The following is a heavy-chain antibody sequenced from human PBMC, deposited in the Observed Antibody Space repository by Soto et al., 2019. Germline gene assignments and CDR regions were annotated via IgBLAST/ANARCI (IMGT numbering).Heavy chain of an antibody. Sequence: PSETLSLTCTVSGGSISSGGYYWSWIRQHPGKGLEWIGYIYYSGSTYYNPSLKSRVTISVDTSKNQFSLKLSSVTAADTAVYYCARCDQEYSSDGVSPYFDPWGQGTLVTVSS. V-gene: IGHV4-31*03. J-gene: IGHJ5*02. D-gene: IGHD6-6*01. CDR1: GGSISSGGYY. CDR3: ARCDQEYSSDGVSPYFDP. CDR2: IYYSGST.